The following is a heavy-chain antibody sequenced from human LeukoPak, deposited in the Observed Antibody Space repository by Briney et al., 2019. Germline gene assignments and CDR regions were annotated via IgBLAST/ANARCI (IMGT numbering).Heavy chain of an antibody. CDR1: GGSISSYY. CDR3: ARDANPLGYCSSTSCYKYYYYYMDV. Sequence: PSETLSLTCTVSGGSISSYYWSWIRQPAGKGLEWIGRIYTSGSTNYNPSLKSRVTMSVDTSKNQFSLKLSSVTAADTAVYYCARDANPLGYCSSTSCYKYYYYYMDVWAKGPRSPSP. V-gene: IGHV4-4*07. D-gene: IGHD2-2*02. J-gene: IGHJ6*03. CDR2: IYTSGST.